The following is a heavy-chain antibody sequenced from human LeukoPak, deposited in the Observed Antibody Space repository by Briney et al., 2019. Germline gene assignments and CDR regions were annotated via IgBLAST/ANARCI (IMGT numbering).Heavy chain of an antibody. D-gene: IGHD3-22*01. CDR2: IKQDAGTE. V-gene: IGHV3-7*01. Sequence: PGGSLRLSCAASGFTFSSYWMSWVRQAPGKGLEWVASIKQDAGTEYSVDSLKGRFTISRDNAYNSLYLQMSSLRAEDTAVYFCARGSRDSSGYRYYLNYWGQGTLVTVSS. J-gene: IGHJ4*02. CDR1: GFTFSSYW. CDR3: ARGSRDSSGYRYYLNY.